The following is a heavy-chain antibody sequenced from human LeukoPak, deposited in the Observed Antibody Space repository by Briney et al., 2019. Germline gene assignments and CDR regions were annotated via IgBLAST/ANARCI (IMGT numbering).Heavy chain of an antibody. J-gene: IGHJ4*02. Sequence: GGSLRLSCAASGFTFSSYWMHWVRQAPGKGLVWVSRINSDGSSTSYADSVKGRFTISRDNAKNTLYLQMNSLRAEDTAVYYCARVGVAVARNHPFDYWGQGTLVTVSS. CDR2: INSDGSST. CDR1: GFTFSSYW. D-gene: IGHD6-19*01. CDR3: ARVGVAVARNHPFDY. V-gene: IGHV3-74*01.